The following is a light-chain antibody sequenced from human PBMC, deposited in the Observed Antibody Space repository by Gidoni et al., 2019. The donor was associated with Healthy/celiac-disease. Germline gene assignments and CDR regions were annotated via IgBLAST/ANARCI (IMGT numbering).Light chain of an antibody. V-gene: IGKV3-20*01. CDR3: QQYGSSPRT. CDR1: PSVSSSY. CDR2: GAS. Sequence: EIVLTPSPGTLSLSPGERATLSCRASPSVSSSYLAWYQQKPGQAPRLLIYGASSRATGIPDRFSGSGSGTDFTLTISRLEPEDFAVYYCQQYGSSPRTFGQGTKVEIK. J-gene: IGKJ1*01.